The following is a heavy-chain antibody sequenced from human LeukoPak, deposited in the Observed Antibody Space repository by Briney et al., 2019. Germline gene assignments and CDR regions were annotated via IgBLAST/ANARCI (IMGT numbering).Heavy chain of an antibody. CDR2: IWYDGSND. CDR1: GFNFGSDA. J-gene: IGHJ5*02. Sequence: PGGSLRLSCTASGFNFGSDAMHWVRQAPGKGLEWVAFIWYDGSNDHYADSVKGRFTISRDNSKNTVCLQMISLRVEDTAVYYCARGHYDFWSGYSKRRVYNWFDPWGQGTLVTVSS. V-gene: IGHV3-33*01. CDR3: ARGHYDFWSGYSKRRVYNWFDP. D-gene: IGHD3-3*01.